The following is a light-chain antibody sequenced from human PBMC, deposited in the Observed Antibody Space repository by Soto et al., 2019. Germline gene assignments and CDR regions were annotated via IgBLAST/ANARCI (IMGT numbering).Light chain of an antibody. CDR1: QSISSY. J-gene: IGKJ5*01. V-gene: IGKV1-39*01. CDR2: AAS. Sequence: DIQMTQSPSSLSASVGDRVTITCRASQSISSYLNWYQQKPGKAPKLLIYAASSLQSGVPSRFSGSGSGTDFTLTISSLQPEDFATYYCQQYNSDMYTFGQGTRLENK. CDR3: QQYNSDMYT.